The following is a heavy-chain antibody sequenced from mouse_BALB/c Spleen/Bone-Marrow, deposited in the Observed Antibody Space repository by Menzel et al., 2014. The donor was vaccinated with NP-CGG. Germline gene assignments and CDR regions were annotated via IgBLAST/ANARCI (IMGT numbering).Heavy chain of an antibody. D-gene: IGHD2-3*01. J-gene: IGHJ2*01. CDR1: VSSITSGYY. CDR3: AKEPYDGTLYDY. V-gene: IGHV3-6*02. Sequence: LQLTESGPVLVKPSQSLSLTCSVTVSSITSGYYWTLIPLFPGNKLEWMGFFSYDGCYNFNPSLKIRISITRGTSKNQLFLKLHTVTPEDTATYYGAKEPYDGTLYDYWGQGTTLTDTS. CDR2: FSYDGCY.